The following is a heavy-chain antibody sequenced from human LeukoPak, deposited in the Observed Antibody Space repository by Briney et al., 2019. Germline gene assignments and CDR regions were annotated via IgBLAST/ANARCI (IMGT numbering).Heavy chain of an antibody. D-gene: IGHD3-10*01. J-gene: IGHJ6*03. CDR3: ARDSMVRGVNYYYMDV. Sequence: PGGSLRLSCAASGFTFSSHAMNWVRQAPGKGLEWVAVISYDGSNKYYVDSVKGRFTISGDNAKNSLYLQMNSLRAEDTAVYYCARDSMVRGVNYYYMDVWGKGTTVTVSS. CDR2: ISYDGSNK. V-gene: IGHV3-30*04. CDR1: GFTFSSHA.